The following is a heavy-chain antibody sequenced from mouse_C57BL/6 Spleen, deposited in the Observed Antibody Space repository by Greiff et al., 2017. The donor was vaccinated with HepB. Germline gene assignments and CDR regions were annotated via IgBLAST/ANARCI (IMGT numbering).Heavy chain of an antibody. J-gene: IGHJ2*01. V-gene: IGHV1-72*01. Sequence: QVQLQQPGAELVKPGASVKMSCKASVYTFTSYWITWVKQRPGQGLEWIGRIDPNSGGTKYNEKFKSKATLTVDKPSSTAYMQLSSLTSEDSAVYYCARSGYDYRFDYWGQGTTLTVSS. CDR1: VYTFTSYW. CDR2: IDPNSGGT. CDR3: ARSGYDYRFDY. D-gene: IGHD2-4*01.